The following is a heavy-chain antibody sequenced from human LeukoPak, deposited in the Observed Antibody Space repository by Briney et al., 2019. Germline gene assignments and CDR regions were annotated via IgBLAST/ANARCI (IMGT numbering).Heavy chain of an antibody. CDR3: ARWGPDYEYSSRYYYYMDV. J-gene: IGHJ6*03. CDR1: GYTFTSYG. V-gene: IGHV1-18*01. Sequence: ASVKVSCKASGYTFTSYGISWVRQAPEQGREWMGWISAYNGNTNYAQKFQGRVTMTTDTSTSTAYMELRSLRSDDTAVYYCARWGPDYEYSSRYYYYMDVWGKGTTVTVS. CDR2: ISAYNGNT. D-gene: IGHD6-13*01.